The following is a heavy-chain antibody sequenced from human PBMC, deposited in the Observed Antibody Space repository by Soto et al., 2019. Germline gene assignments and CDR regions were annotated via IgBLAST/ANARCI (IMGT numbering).Heavy chain of an antibody. J-gene: IGHJ5*02. CDR2: IFYSGST. D-gene: IGHD2-15*01. V-gene: IGHV4-39*01. Sequence: SETLSLTCTVSGGSISGSVYYWGWIRQSPGKGPEWIGSIFYSGSTYYNPSLKSRVTISVDTSKNQFSLKLSSVTAADTAVYYCARHTPNCSAVTCQHWKWFDPWGQGTLVTVSS. CDR1: GGSISGSVYY. CDR3: ARHTPNCSAVTCQHWKWFDP.